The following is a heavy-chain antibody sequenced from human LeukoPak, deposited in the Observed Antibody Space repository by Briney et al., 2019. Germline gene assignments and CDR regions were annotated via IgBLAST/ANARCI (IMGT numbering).Heavy chain of an antibody. Sequence: QTGGPLRLSCAASGFTFSSYAMSWVRQAPGKGLEWVSAISGSGGSTYSADSVKGRFTISRDNSKNTLYLQMNSLRAEDTAVYYCAKDTVRGSHPYDYWGQGTLVTVSS. CDR1: GFTFSSYA. J-gene: IGHJ4*02. D-gene: IGHD3-10*01. CDR3: AKDTVRGSHPYDY. V-gene: IGHV3-23*01. CDR2: ISGSGGST.